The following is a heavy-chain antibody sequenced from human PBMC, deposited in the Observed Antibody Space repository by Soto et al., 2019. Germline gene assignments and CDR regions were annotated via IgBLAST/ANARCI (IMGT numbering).Heavy chain of an antibody. V-gene: IGHV3-23*01. D-gene: IGHD3-10*01. J-gene: IGHJ4*02. Sequence: EVQLWESGGGLAQPGGSLRLSCAASGFTFITYAMTWVRQAPGKGLEWVSAISASGETTYSADSVEGRFTISRDNSKNTVYLQMNSLRAEDTAVYYCATWEEVTMVRVVIRAFDYWGQGTLVTVSS. CDR2: ISASGETT. CDR1: GFTFITYA. CDR3: ATWEEVTMVRVVIRAFDY.